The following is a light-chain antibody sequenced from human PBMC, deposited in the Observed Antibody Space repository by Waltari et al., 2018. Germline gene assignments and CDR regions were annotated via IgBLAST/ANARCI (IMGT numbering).Light chain of an antibody. CDR1: SSDVGHYNR. V-gene: IGLV2-18*02. CDR3: CSYTTSTTYV. Sequence: QSALTQPPSVSGSPGQSVTISCSGTSSDVGHYNRLYWYQQPPGTAPKLMIYEVNKRPSGVPDRFSGSKSGNTASLTISGLQAEDEADYYCCSYTTSTTYVFGGGTKLTVL. J-gene: IGLJ2*01. CDR2: EVN.